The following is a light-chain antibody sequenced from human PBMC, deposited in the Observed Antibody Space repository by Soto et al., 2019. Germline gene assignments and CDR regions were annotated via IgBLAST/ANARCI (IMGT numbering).Light chain of an antibody. J-gene: IGKJ1*01. Sequence: DIVMTQSPDSLAVSLGERATINCKSSQSGLYRSDNKNYLAWYQQKPGQPPKLLIYWASTRDSGVPDRFSGSGSGTDFTLTISSLQAEDVAVYYCQQYYSTPWTFGQGTKVEIK. V-gene: IGKV4-1*01. CDR1: QSGLYRSDNKNY. CDR3: QQYYSTPWT. CDR2: WAS.